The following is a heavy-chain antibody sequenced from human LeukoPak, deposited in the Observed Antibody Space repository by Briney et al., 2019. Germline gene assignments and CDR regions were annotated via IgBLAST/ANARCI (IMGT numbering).Heavy chain of an antibody. CDR3: ARESYDFWSGPHHDY. Sequence: PSETLSLTCTVSGGFISSYYWSWIRQPAGKGLEWIGRIYTSGSTNYNPSLKSRVTMSVDTSKNQFSLKLSSVTAADTAVYYCARESYDFWSGPHHDYWGQGTLVTVSS. CDR2: IYTSGST. V-gene: IGHV4-4*07. J-gene: IGHJ4*02. D-gene: IGHD3-3*01. CDR1: GGFISSYY.